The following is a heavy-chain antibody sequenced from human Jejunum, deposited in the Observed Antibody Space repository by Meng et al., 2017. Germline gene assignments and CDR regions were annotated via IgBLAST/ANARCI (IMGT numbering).Heavy chain of an antibody. CDR3: VRLMVATLNAFDI. CDR2: TRSKAHSHTT. J-gene: IGHJ3*02. V-gene: IGHV3-72*01. D-gene: IGHD5-12*01. Sequence: GESLKISCAGSGFTFSDYYMDWVRQAPGKGLEWVGRTRSKAHSHTTEYATSVKDRFTISRDDSQNSLYLQLNSLNTEATAVYYCVRLMVATLNAFDIWGRGTMVTVSS. CDR1: GFTFSDYY.